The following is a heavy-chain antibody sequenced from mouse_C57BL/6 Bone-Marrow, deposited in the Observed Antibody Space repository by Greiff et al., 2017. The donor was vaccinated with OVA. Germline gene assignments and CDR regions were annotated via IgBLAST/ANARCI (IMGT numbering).Heavy chain of an antibody. Sequence: VQLQQSGAELVRPGASVKLSCTASGFNIKDDYMHWVKQRPEQGLEWIGWIDPENGDTEYASKFQGKATITADTSSNTAYLQLSSLTSEDTAVYYCTTGMGDGYFKVYFDYWGQGTTLTVSS. CDR1: GFNIKDDY. CDR2: IDPENGDT. D-gene: IGHD2-3*01. CDR3: TTGMGDGYFKVYFDY. V-gene: IGHV14-4*01. J-gene: IGHJ2*01.